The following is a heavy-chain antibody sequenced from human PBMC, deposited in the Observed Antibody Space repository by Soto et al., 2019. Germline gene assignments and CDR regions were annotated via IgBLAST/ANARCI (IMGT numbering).Heavy chain of an antibody. CDR2: TYYRSKWNY. D-gene: IGHD6-6*01. Sequence: SQTLSLTCAISGDSVSAHSAAWNWIRQSPSRGLEWLGRTYYRSKWNYDYAESVKSRMTITPDTSNNHFSLQLNSVTPEDTAVYYCVRQPLATLALYCMDVWGQGPTVTVSS. J-gene: IGHJ6*02. V-gene: IGHV6-1*01. CDR1: GDSVSAHSAA. CDR3: VRQPLATLALYCMDV.